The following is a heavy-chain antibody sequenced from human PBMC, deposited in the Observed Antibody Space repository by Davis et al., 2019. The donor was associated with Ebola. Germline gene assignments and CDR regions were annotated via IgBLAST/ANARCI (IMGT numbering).Heavy chain of an antibody. J-gene: IGHJ4*02. Sequence: GESLKISCAASGFTFSNFAMHWVRQAPGKGLEWVAFIRYDGGYQYYADSVKGRFTISRDNAKNSLYLQMNSLRAEDTAVYYCARDRGDSSGYESLEYWGQGTLVTVSS. V-gene: IGHV3-30*02. CDR3: ARDRGDSSGYESLEY. CDR2: IRYDGGYQ. CDR1: GFTFSNFA. D-gene: IGHD3-22*01.